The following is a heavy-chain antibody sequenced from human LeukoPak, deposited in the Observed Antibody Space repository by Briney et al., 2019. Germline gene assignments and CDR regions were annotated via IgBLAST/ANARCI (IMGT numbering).Heavy chain of an antibody. Sequence: ASVKVSCKASGYTFTSYYMHWVRQAPGQGLEWMGIINPSGGSTSYAQKFQGRVTMTRDTSTSTVYMELSSLRSEDTAVYYCAREPALFAAMVHLFDYWGQGTLVTVSS. J-gene: IGHJ4*02. CDR1: GYTFTSYY. CDR2: INPSGGST. V-gene: IGHV1-46*01. D-gene: IGHD5-18*01. CDR3: AREPALFAAMVHLFDY.